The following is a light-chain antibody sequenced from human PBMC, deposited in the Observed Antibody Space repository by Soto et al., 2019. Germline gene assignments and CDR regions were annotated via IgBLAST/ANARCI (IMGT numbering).Light chain of an antibody. J-gene: IGLJ2*01. CDR3: QSYDISLSGSWV. CDR1: SSNIGAGYD. Sequence: QSVLTQPPSMSGAPGQRVTISCTGSSSNIGAGYDVHWYQQPPGTAPKLLIYGNFNRPSGVPDRFSGSKSGTSASLAITGLQVEDEADYYCQSYDISLSGSWVFGGGTKVTVL. CDR2: GNF. V-gene: IGLV1-40*01.